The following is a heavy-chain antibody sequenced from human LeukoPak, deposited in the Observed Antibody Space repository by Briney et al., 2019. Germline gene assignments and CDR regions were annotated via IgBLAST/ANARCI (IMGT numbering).Heavy chain of an antibody. J-gene: IGHJ4*02. CDR3: APTPEAYTSNWKV. CDR2: INTDSGFT. Sequence: SQTLSLNCSAYRRIRHFRHGVRYPRSQELDTIGWINTDSGFTNYAQNFEGRVTMTRDTSISTAYLEVRTLRSDDTAVYYCAPTPEAYTSNWKVWGQGTLVSVSS. CDR1: AYRRIRHF. D-gene: IGHD6-13*01. V-gene: IGHV1-2*02.